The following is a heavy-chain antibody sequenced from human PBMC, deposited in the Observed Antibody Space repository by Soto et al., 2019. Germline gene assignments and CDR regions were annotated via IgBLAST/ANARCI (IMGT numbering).Heavy chain of an antibody. CDR2: INPNSGGT. Sequence: PSVKVSCKASGYTFTGYYMHWVRQAPGQGLEWMGWINPNSGGTNYAQKFQGWVTMTRDMSISTAYMELSRLRSDDTAVYYCARGYAPAPHYYYYGMDVWGQGTTVTVSS. J-gene: IGHJ6*02. D-gene: IGHD2-2*01. CDR3: ARGYAPAPHYYYYGMDV. V-gene: IGHV1-2*04. CDR1: GYTFTGYY.